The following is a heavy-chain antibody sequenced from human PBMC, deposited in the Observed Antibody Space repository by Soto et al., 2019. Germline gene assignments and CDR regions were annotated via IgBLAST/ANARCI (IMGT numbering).Heavy chain of an antibody. V-gene: IGHV5-51*01. D-gene: IGHD4-17*01. J-gene: IGHJ6*02. CDR1: GYSFTSYW. CDR2: IYPGDSDT. CDR3: ARHGSDYDYYYYGMDV. Sequence: GESLKISCKGSGYSFTSYWIGWVRQMPGKGLEWMGIIYPGDSDTRYSPSFQGQVTISADKSISTAYLQWSSLKASDTAMYYCARHGSDYDYYYYGMDVWGQGTTVTVSS.